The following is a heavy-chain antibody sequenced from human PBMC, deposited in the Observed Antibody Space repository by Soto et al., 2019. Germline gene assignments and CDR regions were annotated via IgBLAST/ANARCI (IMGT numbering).Heavy chain of an antibody. V-gene: IGHV3-33*01. Sequence: PGGSLRLSCAASGFTFSSYGMHWVCQAPGKGLEWVAVIWYDGSNKYYAESVKGRFTISRDNSKNTLYLQMNSLRAEDTAVYYCARGSHVGSGWQLTADYWGQGTLVTVSS. CDR3: ARGSHVGSGWQLTADY. J-gene: IGHJ4*02. CDR2: IWYDGSNK. CDR1: GFTFSSYG. D-gene: IGHD6-19*01.